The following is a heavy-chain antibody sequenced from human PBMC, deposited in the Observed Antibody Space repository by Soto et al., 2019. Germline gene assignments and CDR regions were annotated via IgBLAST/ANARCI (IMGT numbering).Heavy chain of an antibody. CDR3: AKGGSGNYLTYYYYYGMDA. J-gene: IGHJ6*02. D-gene: IGHD3-22*01. V-gene: IGHV3-30*18. CDR2: ISYDGNNK. CDR1: GFSLSTNC. Sequence: PXGSLRLSCAASGFSLSTNCMHWVRQAPGKVLEWVAVISYDGNNKYYADSVKGRFTISRDNSKNTVYLEMNNLRAEDTAMYYCAKGGSGNYLTYYYYYGMDAWGQGTTVTVSS.